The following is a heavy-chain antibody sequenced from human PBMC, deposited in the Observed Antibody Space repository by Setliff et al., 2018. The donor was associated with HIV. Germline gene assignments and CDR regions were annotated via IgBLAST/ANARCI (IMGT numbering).Heavy chain of an antibody. V-gene: IGHV4-4*07. CDR3: ARDRSGTSYAGDDAFDI. J-gene: IGHJ3*02. CDR2: ISAGGYT. D-gene: IGHD3-3*01. CDR1: GGSISIYY. Sequence: SETLSLTCTVSGGSISIYYWSWIRQLPGEGLEWIGRISAGGYTYYNPSLQSRVTMSVDMSKNQFSLKLSSVTAADTAIYYCARDRSGTSYAGDDAFDIWDQGTMVTV.